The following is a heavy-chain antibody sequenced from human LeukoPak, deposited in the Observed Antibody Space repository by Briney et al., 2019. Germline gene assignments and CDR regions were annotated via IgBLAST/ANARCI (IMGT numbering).Heavy chain of an antibody. CDR2: IYTSGST. Sequence: SETLSLTCTVSVGSISSYYWSWIRQPAGKGLECIGRIYTSGSTNYNPSLKSRVTMSVDTSKNQVSLKLSSVTAADTAVYYCARHIDSSSWYHYYYYYMDVWGKGTTVTISS. CDR1: VGSISSYY. J-gene: IGHJ6*03. CDR3: ARHIDSSSWYHYYYYYMDV. D-gene: IGHD6-13*01. V-gene: IGHV4-4*07.